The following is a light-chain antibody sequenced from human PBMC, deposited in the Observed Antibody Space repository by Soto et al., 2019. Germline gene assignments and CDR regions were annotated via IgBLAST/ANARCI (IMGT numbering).Light chain of an antibody. V-gene: IGLV1-44*01. CDR1: TSNIGRNI. CDR2: SNH. J-gene: IGLJ1*01. CDR3: ASWDDSLTAYV. Sequence: QSVLPQPPSASGTPGQRVTISCSGSTSNIGRNIVNWYQQLPGTAPKLLIYSNHQRPSGVPDRFSASKSGTSASLAISGLQSEDEADYYCASWDDSLTAYVFGTGTKLTVL.